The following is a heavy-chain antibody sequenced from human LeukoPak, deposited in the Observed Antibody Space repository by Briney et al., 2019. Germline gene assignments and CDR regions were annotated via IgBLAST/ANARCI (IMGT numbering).Heavy chain of an antibody. CDR2: INVYTGDA. V-gene: IGHV1-46*01. J-gene: IGHJ6*02. D-gene: IGHD5-24*01. CDR3: ARDSGRLYLYGLDV. CDR1: GYIFTSHY. Sequence: ASVKVSCKGSGYIFTSHYLNWVRQTPGQGLQWMGEINVYTGDAKYAQDFQGRVTLTRDTSPSTAFMELRSLTYEDTAIYYCARDSGRLYLYGLDVWGQGTTVTVSS.